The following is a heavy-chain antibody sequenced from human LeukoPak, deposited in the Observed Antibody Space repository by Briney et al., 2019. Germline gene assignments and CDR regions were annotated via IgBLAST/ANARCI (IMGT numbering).Heavy chain of an antibody. J-gene: IGHJ4*02. Sequence: SETLSLTCTVSGGSISTGDYYWSWIRQPPGKGLEYIGYIYYSGSTYYNPSLKSRITISVDTSKNQFSLKLSSVPAADTAVYYCAVGHYYHSSGYLFDSWGQGTLVTVSS. D-gene: IGHD3-22*01. V-gene: IGHV4-30-4*01. CDR1: GGSISTGDYY. CDR3: AVGHYYHSSGYLFDS. CDR2: IYYSGST.